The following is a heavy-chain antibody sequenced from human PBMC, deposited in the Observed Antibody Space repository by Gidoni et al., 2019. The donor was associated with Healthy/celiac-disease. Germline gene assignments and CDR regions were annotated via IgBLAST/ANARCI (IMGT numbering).Heavy chain of an antibody. D-gene: IGHD3-3*01. J-gene: IGHJ6*02. CDR1: GFPFSSYG. Sequence: QVQLVESGGGVVQPGRSLRLSCAASGFPFSSYGLHWVRQAPGKGLEWVAVIWYDGSNKYYADSVKGRFTISRDNSKNTLYLQMNSLRAEDTAVYYCAREDYDFWSGPYYYYGMDVWGQGTTVTVSS. CDR3: AREDYDFWSGPYYYYGMDV. CDR2: IWYDGSNK. V-gene: IGHV3-33*01.